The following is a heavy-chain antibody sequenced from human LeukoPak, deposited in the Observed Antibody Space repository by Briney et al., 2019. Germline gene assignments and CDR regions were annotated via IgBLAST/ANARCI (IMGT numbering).Heavy chain of an antibody. D-gene: IGHD2-8*02. CDR3: ARDLEASGGFDY. Sequence: GGSLRLSCAASGFTFSSYGMHWVRQAPGKGLEWVAVISYDGSNKYYADSVKGRFTISRDNSKNTLYLQMNSLRAEDTAVYYCARDLEASGGFDYWGQGTLVTVSS. V-gene: IGHV3-30*19. CDR2: ISYDGSNK. CDR1: GFTFSSYG. J-gene: IGHJ4*02.